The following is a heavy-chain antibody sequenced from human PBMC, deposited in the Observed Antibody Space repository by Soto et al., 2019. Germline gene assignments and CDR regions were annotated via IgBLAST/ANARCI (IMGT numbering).Heavy chain of an antibody. J-gene: IGHJ6*02. V-gene: IGHV1-69*06. CDR3: ARVGSSFGEHGGYYYYYGMDV. CDR1: GGTFSRYA. D-gene: IGHD6-6*01. Sequence: SVKVSCKSSGGTFSRYAISWVRQAPVQVLEWMGGIIPIFGTANYAQKFQGRVTITADKSTSTAYMELSSLRSEDTAVYYCARVGSSFGEHGGYYYYYGMDVWGQGTTVTVSS. CDR2: IIPIFGTA.